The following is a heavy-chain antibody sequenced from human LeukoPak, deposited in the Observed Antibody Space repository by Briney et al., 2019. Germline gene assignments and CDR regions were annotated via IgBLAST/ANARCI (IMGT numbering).Heavy chain of an antibody. CDR2: IIPIFGTA. CDR1: GGTFSSYA. D-gene: IGHD3-3*01. Sequence: SVKVSCKASGGTFSSYAISRVRQAPGQGLEWMGRIIPIFGTANYAQKFQGRVTITTDESTSTAYMELSSLRSEDTAVYYCARGGEYDFWSGYINWFDPWGQGTLVTVSS. V-gene: IGHV1-69*05. CDR3: ARGGEYDFWSGYINWFDP. J-gene: IGHJ5*02.